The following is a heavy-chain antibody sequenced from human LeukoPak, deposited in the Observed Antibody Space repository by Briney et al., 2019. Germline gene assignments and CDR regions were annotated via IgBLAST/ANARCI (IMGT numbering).Heavy chain of an antibody. CDR3: AHRGDARAVAGSRAFDI. Sequence: SGPTLVKPTQTLTLTCTFSGFSLSTSGVGVGWIRQTPGKALEWLALIYWDDDKRYSPSLKSRLTITKDTSKNQVVLTMTNMDPVDTATYYCAHRGDARAVAGSRAFDIWGQGTMVTVSS. D-gene: IGHD6-19*01. V-gene: IGHV2-5*02. J-gene: IGHJ3*02. CDR1: GFSLSTSGVG. CDR2: IYWDDDK.